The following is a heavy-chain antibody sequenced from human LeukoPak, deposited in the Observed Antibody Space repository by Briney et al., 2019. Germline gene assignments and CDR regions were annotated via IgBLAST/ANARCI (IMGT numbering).Heavy chain of an antibody. CDR3: AKSQGYCSSTSCRPYSSSWPFNY. Sequence: PGGSLRLSCAASGFTFDDYAMHWVRQAPGKGLEWVSLISGDGGSTYYADSVKGRFTISRDNSKNYLYLQMNSLRIEDTALYYCAKSQGYCSSTSCRPYSSSWPFNYWGQGTLVTVSS. CDR2: ISGDGGST. D-gene: IGHD2-2*01. CDR1: GFTFDDYA. J-gene: IGHJ4*02. V-gene: IGHV3-43*02.